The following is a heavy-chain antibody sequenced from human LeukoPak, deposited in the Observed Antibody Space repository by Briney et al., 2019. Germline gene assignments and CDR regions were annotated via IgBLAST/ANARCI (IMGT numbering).Heavy chain of an antibody. CDR2: ISSSSSYT. Sequence: GRSLRLSCAASGFTFSSYGMHWIRQTPGKGLEWVSYISSSSSYTNYADSVKGRFTISRDNAKNSLYLQMNSLRAEDTAVYYCATARGYSSSWSYYFDYWGQGTLVTVSS. CDR3: ATARGYSSSWSYYFDY. D-gene: IGHD6-13*01. V-gene: IGHV3-21*05. J-gene: IGHJ4*02. CDR1: GFTFSSYG.